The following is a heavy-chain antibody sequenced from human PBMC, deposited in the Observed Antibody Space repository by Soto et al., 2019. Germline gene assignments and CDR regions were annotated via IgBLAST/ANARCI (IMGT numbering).Heavy chain of an antibody. CDR1: GFTFSNYG. CDR3: AKESEPVKKDIVVMVTAYYFDY. V-gene: IGHV3-30*18. Sequence: QVQLVASGGGVVQPERSLRLSCVTSGFTFSNYGMHWVRHSPGKGLEWVAVISYDGSEKYYADSVKGRFTVSRDNSKNXLYLQMNSLRAEDTAVYYCAKESEPVKKDIVVMVTAYYFDYWGQGTLVTVSS. J-gene: IGHJ4*02. D-gene: IGHD2-15*01. CDR2: ISYDGSEK.